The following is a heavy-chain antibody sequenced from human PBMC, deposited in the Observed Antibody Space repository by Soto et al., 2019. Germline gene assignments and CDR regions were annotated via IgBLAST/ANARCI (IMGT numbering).Heavy chain of an antibody. CDR1: GFTFSSYA. CDR3: ARDRSGWSPPRQFDY. V-gene: IGHV3-30-3*01. CDR2: ISYDGSNK. J-gene: IGHJ4*02. D-gene: IGHD6-19*01. Sequence: VGSLRLSCAASGFTFSSYAMHWVRQAPGKGLEWVAVISYDGSNKYYADSVKGRFTISRDNSKNTLYLQMNSLRAEDTAVYYCARDRSGWSPPRQFDYWGQGTLVTVSS.